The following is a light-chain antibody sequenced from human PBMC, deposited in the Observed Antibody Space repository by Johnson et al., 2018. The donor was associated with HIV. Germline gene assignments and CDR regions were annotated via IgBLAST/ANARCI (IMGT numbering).Light chain of an antibody. CDR2: DNN. CDR3: GTWDSSLSANV. CDR1: SSNIGNNY. Sequence: QPVLTQPPSVSAAPGQKVTISCSGSSSNIGNNYVSWYQQFPGTAPKLLIYDNNKRPSGIPDRFSGSKSGTSATLGITGLQTGDEADYYCGTWDSSLSANVFGTGTKVTVL. V-gene: IGLV1-51*01. J-gene: IGLJ1*01.